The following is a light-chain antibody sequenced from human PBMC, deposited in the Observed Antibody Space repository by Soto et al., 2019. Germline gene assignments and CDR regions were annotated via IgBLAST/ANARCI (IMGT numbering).Light chain of an antibody. CDR1: SSNIGAGYD. CDR3: QSYDSSLSAYV. Sequence: QSVLTQPPSVSGAPGQRVTISCTGSSSNIGAGYDVHWYQQLPGTAPKLLIYGNSNRPSGVPDRFFGSKSGTSASLAFTGLQAEDEADYYCQSYDSSLSAYVFGTGTKVTVL. J-gene: IGLJ1*01. CDR2: GNS. V-gene: IGLV1-40*01.